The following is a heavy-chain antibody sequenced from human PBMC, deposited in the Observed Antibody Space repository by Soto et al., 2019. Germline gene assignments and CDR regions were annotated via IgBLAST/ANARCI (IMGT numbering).Heavy chain of an antibody. Sequence: GESLKISCKASGYTFTSYGMHGVRQAPGQRLEWMGWINAGNGDRKYSQKFQGRVTITRDTSASTAYMELSSLRSEDTAVYYCARRPVRNWFEPWGQGTKVTVSS. D-gene: IGHD3-10*01. CDR3: ARRPVRNWFEP. CDR2: INAGNGDR. V-gene: IGHV1-3*01. J-gene: IGHJ5*02. CDR1: GYTFTSYG.